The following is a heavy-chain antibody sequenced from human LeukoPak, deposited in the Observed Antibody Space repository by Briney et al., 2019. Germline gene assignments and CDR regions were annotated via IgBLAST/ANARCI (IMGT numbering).Heavy chain of an antibody. D-gene: IGHD3-22*01. CDR1: GXSFSTYY. V-gene: IGHV4-59*01. J-gene: IGHJ3*02. CDR3: ARGEYYYDVSGYYSYVFDI. Sequence: SETLSLTCTVTGXSFSTYYGSWIRQPPGKGLEWIGYIYYSGSTNYNPSLKSRVTISVDTSKNQFSLRLSSVTAADTAVYYCARGEYYYDVSGYYSYVFDIWGQGTMVTVSS. CDR2: IYYSGST.